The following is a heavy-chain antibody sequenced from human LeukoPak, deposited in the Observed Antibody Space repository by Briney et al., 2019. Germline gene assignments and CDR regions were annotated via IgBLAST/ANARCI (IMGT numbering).Heavy chain of an antibody. CDR3: ARVMTTVTTFGYFDY. Sequence: SETLSLTRAVSGGSISSSNWWSWVRQPPGKGLEWIGEIYHSGSTNYNPSLKSRVTISVDKSKNQFSLKLSSVTAADTAVYYCARVMTTVTTFGYFDYWGQGTLVTVSS. V-gene: IGHV4-4*02. J-gene: IGHJ4*02. CDR2: IYHSGST. D-gene: IGHD4-17*01. CDR1: GGSISSSNW.